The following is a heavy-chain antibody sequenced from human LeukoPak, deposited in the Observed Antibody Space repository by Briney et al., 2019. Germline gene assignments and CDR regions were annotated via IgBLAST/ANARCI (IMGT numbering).Heavy chain of an antibody. V-gene: IGHV4-30-2*01. J-gene: IGHJ6*03. CDR2: IYHSGST. CDR1: GGSISSGGYS. CDR3: ARGRGHVLRYFDWLSPKGDYYYMDV. D-gene: IGHD3-9*01. Sequence: SETLSLTCAVSGGSISSGGYSWSWIRQPPGKGLEWIGYIYHSGSTYYNPSLKSRVTISVDRSKNQFSLKLSSVTAADTAVYYCARGRGHVLRYFDWLSPKGDYYYMDVWGKGTTVTVSS.